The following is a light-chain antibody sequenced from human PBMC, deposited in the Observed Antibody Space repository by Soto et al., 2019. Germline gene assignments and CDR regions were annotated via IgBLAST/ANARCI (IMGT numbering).Light chain of an antibody. CDR1: SSDVGSYNL. V-gene: IGLV2-23*01. Sequence: QSVLTQPASVSGSPGQSITISCTGTSSDVGSYNLVSWYQQHPGKAPKLMIYEGSKRPSGVSNRFSGSKSGNTASLTISGLQAEDEADYYCCSCAGSSTLEVFGTGTKVPVL. CDR2: EGS. J-gene: IGLJ1*01. CDR3: CSCAGSSTLEV.